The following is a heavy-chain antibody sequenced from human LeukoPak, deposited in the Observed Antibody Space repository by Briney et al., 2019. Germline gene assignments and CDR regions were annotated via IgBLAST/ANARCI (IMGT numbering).Heavy chain of an antibody. D-gene: IGHD2-2*01. J-gene: IGHJ3*01. Sequence: GGSLRLSCAASGFTFSSYWMHWVRQGPGKGLVWVSRINSDGSRTRYADSVEGRFTISRDNSKNTLYLQMNSLRSDDTAVYFCAKSLYTSTSSSGFGAFDLWGLGTTVIVSS. CDR1: GFTFSSYW. V-gene: IGHV3-74*01. CDR3: AKSLYTSTSSSGFGAFDL. CDR2: INSDGSRT.